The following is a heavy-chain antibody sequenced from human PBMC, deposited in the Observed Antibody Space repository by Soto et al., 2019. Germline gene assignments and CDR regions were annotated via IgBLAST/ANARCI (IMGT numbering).Heavy chain of an antibody. J-gene: IGHJ6*02. CDR2: IIPIFGTA. CDR3: ARQGQYYYGMDV. Sequence: SVKVYCKAFGCAFSSYAVSWVRKEPGQGHEWMGGIIPIFGTANYAQKFQGRVTITADESISTAYLQWSSLKASDTAMYYCARQGQYYYGMDVWGQGTTVTVSS. CDR1: GCAFSSYA. V-gene: IGHV1-69*01.